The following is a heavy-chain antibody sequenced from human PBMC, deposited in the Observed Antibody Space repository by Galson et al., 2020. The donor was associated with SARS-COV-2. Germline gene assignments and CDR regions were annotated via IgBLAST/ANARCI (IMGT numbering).Heavy chain of an antibody. J-gene: IGHJ6*02. CDR1: GFTFSSFW. CDR2: IKEDGGNR. Sequence: GGSLRLSCAASGFTFSSFWMSWVRRAPGKGLAWVANIKEDGGNRYYVDDVKGRFIVSRDNAEQSLYLQMNSLRVEDTAVYYCARRGVASPVISGWGYGMDVWGRGTTVTVSS. V-gene: IGHV3-7*01. D-gene: IGHD2-2*01. CDR3: ARRGVASPVISGWGYGMDV.